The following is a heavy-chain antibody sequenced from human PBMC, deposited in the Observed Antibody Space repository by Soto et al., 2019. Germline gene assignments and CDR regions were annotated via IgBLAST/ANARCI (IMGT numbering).Heavy chain of an antibody. D-gene: IGHD6-13*01. J-gene: IGHJ5*02. Sequence: QVQLVQSGAEAKKPGSSVKVSCKTSGGTFSSYAISWVRQAPGQGLEWMGGIVPLFRTTNYAQKFQGRVTITADTSTYTVYMELSGLRSGDTAVYYCARMASAGTLNWFDPWGQGTLVTVSS. V-gene: IGHV1-69*06. CDR1: GGTFSSYA. CDR3: ARMASAGTLNWFDP. CDR2: IVPLFRTT.